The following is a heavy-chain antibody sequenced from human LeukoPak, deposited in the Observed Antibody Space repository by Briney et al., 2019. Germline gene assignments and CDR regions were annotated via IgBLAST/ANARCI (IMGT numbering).Heavy chain of an antibody. V-gene: IGHV3-21*01. J-gene: IGHJ4*02. D-gene: IGHD4-17*01. CDR2: ISSSSSYI. Sequence: GGSLRLSCAASGFTFSSYSMNWVRQAPGKELEWVSSISSSSSYIYYADSVKGRFTISRDNAKNSLYLQMNSLRAEDTAVYYCARDRDAVTTGIFDYWGQGTLVTVSS. CDR1: GFTFSSYS. CDR3: ARDRDAVTTGIFDY.